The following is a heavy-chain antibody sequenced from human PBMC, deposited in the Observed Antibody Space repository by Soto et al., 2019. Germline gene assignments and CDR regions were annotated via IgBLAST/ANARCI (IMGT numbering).Heavy chain of an antibody. D-gene: IGHD3-16*01. Sequence: QVQLVQSAPEVKKPGASVTVSCKASGYTFTNYGLNWLRQAPGQGPQWMGRISPYNGLTNYAQKFQGRITMTTDASTNIVSMELRRLTSDDTAVYYCARDLRYGYNFGDWFDPWGQGTLVTVSS. CDR1: GYTFTNYG. CDR2: ISPYNGLT. CDR3: ARDLRYGYNFGDWFDP. V-gene: IGHV1-18*04. J-gene: IGHJ5*02.